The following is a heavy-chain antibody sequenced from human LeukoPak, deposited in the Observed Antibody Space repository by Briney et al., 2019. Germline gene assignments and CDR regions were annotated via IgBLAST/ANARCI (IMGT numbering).Heavy chain of an antibody. D-gene: IGHD3-3*01. CDR3: ARVVTSGYYMLDD. V-gene: IGHV3-21*01. J-gene: IGHJ4*02. CDR2: ISSSSSYI. Sequence: GGSLRLSCAASGSTFSSYSMNWVRQAPGKGLEWVSSISSSSSYIYYADSVKGRFTISRDNAKNSLYLQMNSLRAEDTAVYYCARVVTSGYYMLDDWGQGTLVTVSS. CDR1: GSTFSSYS.